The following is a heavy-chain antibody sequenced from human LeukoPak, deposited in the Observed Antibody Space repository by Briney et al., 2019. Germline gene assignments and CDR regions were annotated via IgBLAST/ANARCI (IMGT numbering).Heavy chain of an antibody. D-gene: IGHD3-16*01. Sequence: GGSLRLSCAASGFTFKSYWMSWARQAPGKGLEWVANIKQDESEKYYVDSVKGRFTISRDNANNSLYLQMNSLRAEDTAVYYCARGQGEEFDFWGQGTLVTVSS. CDR2: IKQDESEK. V-gene: IGHV3-7*01. J-gene: IGHJ4*02. CDR1: GFTFKSYW. CDR3: ARGQGEEFDF.